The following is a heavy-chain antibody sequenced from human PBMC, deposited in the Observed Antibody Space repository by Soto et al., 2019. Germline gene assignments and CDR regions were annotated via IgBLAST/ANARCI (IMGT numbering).Heavy chain of an antibody. Sequence: SETLSLTCTVSGGSISSSSYYWGWIRQPPGKGLEWIGSIYYSGSTYYNPSLKSRVTISVDTSKNQFSLTVGSMTAADTAVYYCAIQGITGTTGWFDPWGQGTLVTVSS. J-gene: IGHJ5*02. D-gene: IGHD1-7*01. CDR2: IYYSGST. V-gene: IGHV4-39*01. CDR3: AIQGITGTTGWFDP. CDR1: GGSISSSSYY.